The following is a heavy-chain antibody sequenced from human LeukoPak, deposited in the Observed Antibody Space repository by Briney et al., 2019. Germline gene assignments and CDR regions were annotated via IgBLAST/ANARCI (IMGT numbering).Heavy chain of an antibody. CDR3: ASGRGRASDYYYGMDV. D-gene: IGHD3-10*01. Sequence: PGGSLRLSCAASGFVFSNYWMSWVRQAPGKGLEWVANIKPDGTEKYYVDSLKGRFTISRDNAKSSLYLQMNSLRAEDTAGYYCASGRGRASDYYYGMDVWGQGTTVTVSS. CDR2: IKPDGTEK. J-gene: IGHJ6*02. CDR1: GFVFSNYW. V-gene: IGHV3-7*03.